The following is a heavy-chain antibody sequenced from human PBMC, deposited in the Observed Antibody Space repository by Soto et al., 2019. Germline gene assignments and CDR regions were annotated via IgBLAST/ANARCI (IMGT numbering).Heavy chain of an antibody. CDR2: VSGSGGST. D-gene: IGHD4-17*01. Sequence: GGSLRLSCAASGFTLSSYAMSWVRQAPGKGLEWVSAVSGSGGSTYYADSVKGRFTISRDNSKNTLYLQMNSLRAEDTAVYYCAKVGTTVTTRLFYFDYWGQGTLVTVSS. J-gene: IGHJ4*02. CDR1: GFTLSSYA. V-gene: IGHV3-23*01. CDR3: AKVGTTVTTRLFYFDY.